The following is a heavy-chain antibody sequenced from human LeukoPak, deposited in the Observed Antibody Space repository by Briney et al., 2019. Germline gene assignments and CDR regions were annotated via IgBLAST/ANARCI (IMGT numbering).Heavy chain of an antibody. Sequence: GGSLRLSCAASGFTVSSNYMSWVRQAPGKGLEWVSVIYSGGSTYYADSVKGRFTISGDNSKNTLYLQMNSLRAEDTAVYYCAKSMSIASYYYFDYWGQGTLVTVSS. V-gene: IGHV3-53*01. CDR3: AKSMSIASYYYFDY. CDR2: IYSGGST. D-gene: IGHD6-6*01. CDR1: GFTVSSNY. J-gene: IGHJ4*02.